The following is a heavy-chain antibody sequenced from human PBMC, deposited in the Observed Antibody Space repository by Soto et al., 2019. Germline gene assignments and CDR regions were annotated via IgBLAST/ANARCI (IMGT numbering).Heavy chain of an antibody. J-gene: IGHJ4*02. D-gene: IGHD2-15*01. Sequence: QVQLVQSGAEVKKPGASVKVSCKASGYTFTSYGISWVRQAPGQGLEWMGWISAYNGNTNYAQKLQGRVTMTTDTSPSTAYLELRSLRSDDTAVYYCARDLRARARYCSGGSCYSFFDYWGQGTLVTVSS. CDR2: ISAYNGNT. V-gene: IGHV1-18*04. CDR3: ARDLRARARYCSGGSCYSFFDY. CDR1: GYTFTSYG.